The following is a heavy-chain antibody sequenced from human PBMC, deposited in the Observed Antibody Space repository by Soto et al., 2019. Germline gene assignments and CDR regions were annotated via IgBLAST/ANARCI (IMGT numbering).Heavy chain of an antibody. Sequence: GGSLRLSCAASGITFSTCAMTWGRQSPGKGVEWVFFIMCSGDNTLYADSVNGRFTISSDTSKNSVYLQMNSLRAHDTAVYYCARGRRGGSCYSGLDCWAQGTLVTVSS. J-gene: IGHJ4*02. V-gene: IGHV3-23*01. CDR2: IMCSGDNT. CDR3: ARGRRGGSCYSGLDC. CDR1: GITFSTCA. D-gene: IGHD2-15*01.